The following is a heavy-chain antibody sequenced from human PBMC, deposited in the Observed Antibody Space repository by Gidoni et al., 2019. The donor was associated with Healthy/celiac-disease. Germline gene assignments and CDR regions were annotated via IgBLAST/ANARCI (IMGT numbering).Heavy chain of an antibody. D-gene: IGHD3-16*02. Sequence: EVQLVESGGGLVQPGGSLRLSCAASGFPFSSYWMSWVRQAPGKGLEWVANIKQDGSEKYYVDSVKGRFTISRDNAKNSLYLQMNSLRAEDTAVYYCARAFGGVIVALDYWGQGTLVTVSS. J-gene: IGHJ4*02. V-gene: IGHV3-7*01. CDR1: GFPFSSYW. CDR3: ARAFGGVIVALDY. CDR2: IKQDGSEK.